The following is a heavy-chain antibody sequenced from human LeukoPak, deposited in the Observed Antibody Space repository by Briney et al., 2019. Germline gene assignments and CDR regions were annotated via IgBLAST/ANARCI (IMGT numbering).Heavy chain of an antibody. V-gene: IGHV3-30*04. J-gene: IGHJ6*02. Sequence: PGRSLRLSCAASGFTFSSYAMHWVRQAPGKGLEWVAVISNDGSNKYYADSVKGRFTISRDNSKNTLYLQMNSLRAEDTAVYYCTKYSSSSNYYYGLDVWGQGTTVTVSS. CDR2: ISNDGSNK. CDR1: GFTFSSYA. CDR3: TKYSSSSNYYYGLDV. D-gene: IGHD6-13*01.